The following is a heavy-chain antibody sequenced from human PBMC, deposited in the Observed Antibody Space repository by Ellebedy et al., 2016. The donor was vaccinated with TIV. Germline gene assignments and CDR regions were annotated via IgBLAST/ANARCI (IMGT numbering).Heavy chain of an antibody. D-gene: IGHD3-3*01. J-gene: IGHJ6*03. CDR2: INQDGSER. CDR1: GFTFSGYW. Sequence: GGSLRLXXAASGFTFSGYWMSWVRQAPGKGLEWVANINQDGSERNYVDSVKGRFAISRDNAKNSLYLQMNSLRVEDTAVYYCAKGRERITIFGVVIQYFYYYMDVWGKGTTVTVSS. CDR3: AKGRERITIFGVVIQYFYYYMDV. V-gene: IGHV3-7*01.